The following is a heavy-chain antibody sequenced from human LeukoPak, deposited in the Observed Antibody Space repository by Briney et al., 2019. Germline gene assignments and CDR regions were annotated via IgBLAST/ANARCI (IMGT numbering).Heavy chain of an antibody. V-gene: IGHV3-48*02. D-gene: IGHD3-10*01. CDR3: ARGMSYFGLGTYYNAFDY. CDR1: GFTFSSYS. CDR2: ISSSSSTI. J-gene: IGHJ4*02. Sequence: GGSLGLSCAASGFTFSSYSMNWVRQAPGKGLEWVSYISSSSSTIYYADSVKGRFTISRDNAKNSLYLQMNSLRDEDTAVYYCARGMSYFGLGTYYNAFDYWGQGTLVTVSS.